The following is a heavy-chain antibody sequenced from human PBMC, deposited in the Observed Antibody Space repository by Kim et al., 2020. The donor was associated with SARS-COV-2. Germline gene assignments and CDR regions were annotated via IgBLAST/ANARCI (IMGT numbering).Heavy chain of an antibody. CDR1: GGTFSSYA. CDR3: ARNLETFTGVRYYFDY. V-gene: IGHV1-69*13. J-gene: IGHJ4*02. CDR2: IIPIFGTA. Sequence: SVKVSCKASGGTFSSYAISWVRQAPGQGLEWMGGIIPIFGTANYAQKFQGRVTITADESTSTAYMELSSLRSEDTAVYYCARNLETFTGVRYYFDYWGQGTLVTVSS. D-gene: IGHD7-27*01.